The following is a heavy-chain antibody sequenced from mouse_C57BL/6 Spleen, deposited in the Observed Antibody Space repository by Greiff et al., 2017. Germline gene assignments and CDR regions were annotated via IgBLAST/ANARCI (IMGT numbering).Heavy chain of an antibody. D-gene: IGHD1-1*01. V-gene: IGHV14-3*01. J-gene: IGHJ1*03. CDR2: IDPANGNT. CDR3: ASTTGVGGHWYIDV. Sequence: VQLQQSVAELVRPGASVKLSCTASGFNIKNTYMHWVKQRPEQGLEWIGRIDPANGNTKYAPKFQGQAHITAYTSTNTAYLQLSSLTSEDTAIYYCASTTGVGGHWYIDVWGTGTTVTVSS. CDR1: GFNIKNTY.